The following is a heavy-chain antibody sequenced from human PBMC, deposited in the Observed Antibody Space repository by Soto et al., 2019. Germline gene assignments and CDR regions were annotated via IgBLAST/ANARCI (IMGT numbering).Heavy chain of an antibody. D-gene: IGHD2-15*01. V-gene: IGHV1-18*01. CDR3: ATPHCSGGRGYLTLDY. CDR1: GYTFTSYG. Sequence: QVQLVQSGAEVKKPGASVKVSCKASGYTFTSYGISWVRQAPGQGLEWMGWISAYNGNTNYAQKLQGRVTMTTDTSTSRGDVELSSLRSHVAAVYYCATPHCSGGRGYLTLDYWGQGTLVTVSS. CDR2: ISAYNGNT. J-gene: IGHJ4*02.